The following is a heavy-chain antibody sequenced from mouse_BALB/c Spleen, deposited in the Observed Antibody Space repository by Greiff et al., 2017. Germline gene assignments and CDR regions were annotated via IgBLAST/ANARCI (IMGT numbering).Heavy chain of an antibody. CDR3: ARGDGNYFDY. V-gene: IGHV3-2*02. CDR1: GYSITSDYA. J-gene: IGHJ2*01. D-gene: IGHD2-1*01. CDR2: ISYSGST. Sequence: EVHLVESGPGLVKPSQSLSLTCTVTGYSITSDYAWNWIRQFPGNKLEWMGYISYSGSTSYNPSLKSRISITRDTSKNQFFLQLNSVTTEDTATYYCARGDGNYFDYWGQGTTLTVSS.